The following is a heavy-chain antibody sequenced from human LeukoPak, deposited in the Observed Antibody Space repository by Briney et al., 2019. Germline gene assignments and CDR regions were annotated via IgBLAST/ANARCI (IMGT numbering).Heavy chain of an antibody. V-gene: IGHV3-9*01. CDR1: GFTFDDYA. J-gene: IGHJ4*02. CDR3: ARRGPNCGGDCYYDY. D-gene: IGHD2-21*02. Sequence: GGSLRLSCAASGFTFDDYAMHWVRQPPGKGLEWVSGISWNSVAIDYADSVKGRFTISRDNAKNSLYLQMNSLRPDDTALYYCARRGPNCGGDCYYDYWGQGTLVTVSS. CDR2: ISWNSVAI.